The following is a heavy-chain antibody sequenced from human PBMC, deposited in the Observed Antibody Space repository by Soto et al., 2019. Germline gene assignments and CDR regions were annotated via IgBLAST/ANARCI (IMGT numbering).Heavy chain of an antibody. CDR1: NGSITSGNW. V-gene: IGHV4-4*02. CDR3: ARVWGALAPIAGWFGP. D-gene: IGHD3-16*01. J-gene: IGHJ5*02. Sequence: QVQLQESGPGLVKPSGTLSLTCAVSNGSITSGNWWSWVRQPPGKGLEWIGDIYQTGSTNYNPSLRSRVIISVDKSKXNFSLSLSSVTAADTAVYFCARVWGALAPIAGWFGPWGRGILVTVSS. CDR2: IYQTGST.